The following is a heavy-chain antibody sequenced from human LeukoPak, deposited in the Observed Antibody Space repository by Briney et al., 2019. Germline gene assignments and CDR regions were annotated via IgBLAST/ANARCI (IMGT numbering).Heavy chain of an antibody. J-gene: IGHJ6*03. CDR2: ISGSGGST. CDR3: AKDLAGLFGYYYYYMDV. Sequence: PGGSLRLSCAASGFTFSSYAISWVRQAPGKGLEWVSAISGSGGSTYYADSVKGRFTISRDNSKNTLYLQMNSLRAEDTAVYYCAKDLAGLFGYYYYYMDVWGKGTTVTVSS. CDR1: GFTFSSYA. V-gene: IGHV3-23*01. D-gene: IGHD2-21*01.